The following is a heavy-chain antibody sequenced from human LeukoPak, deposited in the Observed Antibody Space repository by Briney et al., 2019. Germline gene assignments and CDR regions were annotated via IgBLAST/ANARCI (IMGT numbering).Heavy chain of an antibody. D-gene: IGHD6-19*01. V-gene: IGHV4-4*08. J-gene: IGHJ3*02. CDR3: ARDGSGWHRDAFDI. CDR1: GGSISSYY. CDR2: IYTSGST. Sequence: SETLSLTCTVSGGSISSYYWSWIRQPPGKGLEWIGYIYTSGSTNYNPSLKSRVTMSVDTSKNQFSLKLSSVTAADTAVYYCARDGSGWHRDAFDIWGQGTMVTVSS.